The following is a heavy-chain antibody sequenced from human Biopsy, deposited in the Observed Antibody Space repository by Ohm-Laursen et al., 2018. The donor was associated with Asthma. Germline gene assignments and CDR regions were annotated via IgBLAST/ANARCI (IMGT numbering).Heavy chain of an antibody. J-gene: IGHJ4*02. CDR3: ARDGPELPTELDY. V-gene: IGHV3-30*04. Sequence: SLRLSCTASGFTFRSYAMHWVRQAPGKGLEWVALISSDVREWYADSVKGRFTISRDNSKNTLDLQMNSLRGDDTAVYYCARDGPELPTELDYWGPGTLVTVSA. D-gene: IGHD1-14*01. CDR2: ISSDVRE. CDR1: GFTFRSYA.